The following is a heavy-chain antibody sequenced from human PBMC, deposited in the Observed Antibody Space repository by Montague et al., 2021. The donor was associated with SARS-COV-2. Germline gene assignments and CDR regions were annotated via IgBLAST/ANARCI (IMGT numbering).Heavy chain of an antibody. Sequence: SRRLSCAASGFIFSSYEMNWVRQAPGKGLEWISYISSSGGGSTKXYTDSVKGRFTISRDNAKNSLYLQMNSLRVEDTAIYYCARDRDWDDWYGMDVWGQGTTVTVSS. CDR2: ISSSGGGSTK. J-gene: IGHJ6*02. V-gene: IGHV3-48*03. CDR1: GFIFSSYE. CDR3: ARDRDWDDWYGMDV. D-gene: IGHD2-21*01.